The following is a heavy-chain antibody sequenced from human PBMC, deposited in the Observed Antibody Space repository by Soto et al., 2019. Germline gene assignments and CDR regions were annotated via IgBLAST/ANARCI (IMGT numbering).Heavy chain of an antibody. D-gene: IGHD6-19*01. CDR1: GFTFSDYY. CDR3: AREQPSAVAAS. CDR2: ISSSSSYT. Sequence: QVQLVESGGGLVQPGGSLRLSCAASGFTFSDYYMSWIRQAPGKGLEWVSYISSSSSYTNYADSVKGRFTISRDNAKNSLYLQMNSLRAEDTAVYYCAREQPSAVAASWGQGTLVTVSS. J-gene: IGHJ4*02. V-gene: IGHV3-11*05.